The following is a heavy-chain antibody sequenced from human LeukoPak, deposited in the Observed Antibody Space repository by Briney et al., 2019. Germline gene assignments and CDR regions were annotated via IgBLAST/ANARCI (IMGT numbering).Heavy chain of an antibody. V-gene: IGHV4-4*07. D-gene: IGHD3-22*01. CDR3: ARDMVSTWPYFYTYYYMDV. Sequence: SETLSLTCTVSGASITAHSWNWIRQPAGKALEWIGRIHGNGSTNYNTSPKRRVTMSLDTSKSQFSLKMPSVTAADTALYYCARDMVSTWPYFYTYYYMDVWGQGTTVAVSS. J-gene: IGHJ6*03. CDR2: IHGNGST. CDR1: GASITAHS.